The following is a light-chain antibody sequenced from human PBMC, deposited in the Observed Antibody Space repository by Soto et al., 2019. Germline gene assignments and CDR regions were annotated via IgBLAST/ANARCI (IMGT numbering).Light chain of an antibody. CDR1: QYVSNK. CDR2: GAS. CDR3: KQYKEWPPFT. J-gene: IGKJ5*01. Sequence: EIVMTQSPATLSVSPGETATVSCRASQYVSNKVAWYQQKPGQAPSLLILGASTRATGVPARFSGSGSGAEFTLSISSLQSEDFAVYYCKQYKEWPPFTFGQGTRLEIK. V-gene: IGKV3-15*01.